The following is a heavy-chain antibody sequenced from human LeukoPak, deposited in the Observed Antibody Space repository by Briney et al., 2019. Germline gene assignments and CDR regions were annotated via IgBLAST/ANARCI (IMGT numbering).Heavy chain of an antibody. J-gene: IGHJ4*02. CDR2: IYPGDPDT. V-gene: IGHV5-51*01. D-gene: IGHD3-10*01. CDR3: ARDRGWELLWFGEYNGDLDY. Sequence: GESLKISCKGSGYSFTSYWIGWVRQMPGKGLEWMGIIYPGDPDTRYSPSFQGQVTISADKSISTAYLQWSSLKASDTAMYYCARDRGWELLWFGEYNGDLDYWGQGTLVTVSS. CDR1: GYSFTSYW.